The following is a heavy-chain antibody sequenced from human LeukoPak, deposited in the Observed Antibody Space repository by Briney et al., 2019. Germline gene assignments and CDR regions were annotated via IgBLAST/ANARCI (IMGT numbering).Heavy chain of an antibody. V-gene: IGHV1-24*01. CDR3: ATAYTIFGVVTPTTNWFDP. CDR1: GYTLTELS. D-gene: IGHD3-3*01. Sequence: ASVKVSCKVSGYTLTELSMHWVRQAPGKGLEWTGGFDPEDGETIYAQKFQGRVTMTEDTSTDTAYMELSSLRSEDTAVYYCATAYTIFGVVTPTTNWFDPWGQGTLVTVSS. CDR2: FDPEDGET. J-gene: IGHJ5*02.